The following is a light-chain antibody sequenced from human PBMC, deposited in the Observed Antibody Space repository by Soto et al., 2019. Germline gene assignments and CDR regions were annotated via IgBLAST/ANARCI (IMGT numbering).Light chain of an antibody. Sequence: DIQMTKSPSSLSASVGDRVTITCQASQDISNYLNWYQQKPGKAPKLLIYDASNLETGVPSRFSGSGSGTDFTFTSSSLQPEDIATYYCRQYNKLPPEDTFCQGTKLEIK. CDR1: QDISNY. CDR2: DAS. CDR3: RQYNKLPPEDT. V-gene: IGKV1-33*01. J-gene: IGKJ2*01.